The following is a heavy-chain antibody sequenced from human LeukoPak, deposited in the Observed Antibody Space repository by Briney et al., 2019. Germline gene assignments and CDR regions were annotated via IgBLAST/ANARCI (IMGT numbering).Heavy chain of an antibody. Sequence: ASVKVSCKASGYTFTSYYMHWVRQAPGQGLEWMGIINLSCGVTSYAQKFQGRVTMTRDTSTSTVYMELSSLRSEDTAVYYCARDGRRRSGVTIFVEPCYYYMDVWGKGTTVTVSS. CDR1: GYTFTSYY. V-gene: IGHV1-46*01. J-gene: IGHJ6*03. CDR2: INLSCGVT. CDR3: ARDGRRRSGVTIFVEPCYYYMDV. D-gene: IGHD3-3*01.